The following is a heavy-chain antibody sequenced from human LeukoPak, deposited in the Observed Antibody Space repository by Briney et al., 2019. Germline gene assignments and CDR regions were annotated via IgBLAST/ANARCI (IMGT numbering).Heavy chain of an antibody. CDR1: GGSFSGYY. Sequence: SETLSLTCAVYGGSFSGYYWSWIRQPPGKGLEWIGEINHSGSTNYNPSLKSRVTISVDTSKNQFSLKLSPVTAADTAVYYCARGLSGYYDSSGYYVPWGQGTLVTVSS. D-gene: IGHD3-22*01. V-gene: IGHV4-34*01. J-gene: IGHJ5*02. CDR3: ARGLSGYYDSSGYYVP. CDR2: INHSGST.